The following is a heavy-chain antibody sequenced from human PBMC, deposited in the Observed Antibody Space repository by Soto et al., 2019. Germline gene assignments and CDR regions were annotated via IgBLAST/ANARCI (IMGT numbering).Heavy chain of an antibody. CDR3: ARASVVATAPDY. D-gene: IGHD2-21*02. J-gene: IGHJ4*02. CDR1: GYTFTSYA. V-gene: IGHV1-3*05. Sequence: QVQLVQSGAEEKKPGASVKVSCKASGYTFTSYAMHWVRQAPGQRLEWMGWINAGNGNTKYSQKFQGRVTITRDTSASTAYMELSSLRSGDTAVYYCARASVVATAPDYWGQGTLVTVSS. CDR2: INAGNGNT.